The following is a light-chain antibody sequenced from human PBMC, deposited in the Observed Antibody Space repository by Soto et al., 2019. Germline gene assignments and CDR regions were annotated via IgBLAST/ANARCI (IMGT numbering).Light chain of an antibody. V-gene: IGKV3-20*01. Sequence: EIVLTQSPGTLSLSPGERATLSCRASQSITSSYLAWYQQNPGQAPRLLIYGASSRATGIPDRFSASGSGTDFTLTINSLEPEDFAVYYCQQYGSFFGQGTKLEIK. CDR3: QQYGSF. CDR2: GAS. CDR1: QSITSSY. J-gene: IGKJ2*01.